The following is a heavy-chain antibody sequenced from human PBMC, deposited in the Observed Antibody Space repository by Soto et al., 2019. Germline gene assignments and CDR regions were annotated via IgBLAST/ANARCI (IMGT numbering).Heavy chain of an antibody. CDR2: IIPIFGTA. V-gene: IGHV1-69*12. Sequence: QVQLVQSGAEVKKPGSSVKVSCKASGGTFSSYAINWVRQAPGQGLEWMGGIIPIFGTANYAQKFQGRVTITADESTSTAYMELSSQRSEDTAVYYCAVRITGTIYYYYGMDVWGQGTTVTVSS. J-gene: IGHJ6*02. CDR1: GGTFSSYA. CDR3: AVRITGTIYYYYGMDV. D-gene: IGHD1-7*01.